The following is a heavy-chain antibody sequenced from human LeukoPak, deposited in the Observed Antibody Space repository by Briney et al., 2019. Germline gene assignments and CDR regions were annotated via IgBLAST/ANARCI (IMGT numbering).Heavy chain of an antibody. CDR1: GGSISSYY. CDR2: IYYSGST. D-gene: IGHD2/OR15-2a*01. CDR3: ARERMSINWFDP. J-gene: IGHJ5*02. Sequence: KPSETLSLTCTVSGGSISSYYWSWIRQRPGKGLEWIGYIYYSGSTNYNPSLKSRVTISVDTSKNQFSLKLSSVTAADTAVYYCARERMSINWFDPWGQGTLVTVSS. V-gene: IGHV4-59*12.